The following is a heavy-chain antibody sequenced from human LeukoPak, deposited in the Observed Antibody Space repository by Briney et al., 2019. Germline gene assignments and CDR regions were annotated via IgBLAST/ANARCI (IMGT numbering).Heavy chain of an antibody. Sequence: PGGSLRLSCAASGFTFSNYAMHWVRQAPGKGLEWVAVVSYDGSNKYYADSVKGRFTISRDNSKNTLYLQMNSLRAEDTAVYYCARARPRADYWGQGTLVTVSS. CDR3: ARARPRADY. J-gene: IGHJ4*02. V-gene: IGHV3-30-3*01. CDR2: VSYDGSNK. CDR1: GFTFSNYA.